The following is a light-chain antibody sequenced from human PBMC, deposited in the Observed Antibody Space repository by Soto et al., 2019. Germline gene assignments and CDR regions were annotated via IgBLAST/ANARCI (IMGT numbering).Light chain of an antibody. CDR3: SSYAGSNNYV. Sequence: QSALTQPPSASGSPGQSVTISCTGTSSDVGAYNYVSWYQQHPGKAPKLMIYEVSKRPSGVPDRFSGSKSGNTASLTVSRLQAEDEADYYCSSYAGSNNYVFGTGTKVT. J-gene: IGLJ1*01. CDR2: EVS. V-gene: IGLV2-8*01. CDR1: SSDVGAYNY.